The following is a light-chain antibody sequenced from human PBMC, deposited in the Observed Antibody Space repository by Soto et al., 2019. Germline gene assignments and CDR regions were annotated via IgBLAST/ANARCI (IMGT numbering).Light chain of an antibody. Sequence: QSVLTQPPSASGSPGQSVAISCTGTSIDVGGYHYVSWYQQHPGKAPKLIIYEVTKRPSGVPDRFSGSKSGNTASLTVSGLQAEDEADYYCTSYAGSNILLFGGGTKLTVL. CDR2: EVT. V-gene: IGLV2-8*01. CDR3: TSYAGSNILL. CDR1: SIDVGGYHY. J-gene: IGLJ2*01.